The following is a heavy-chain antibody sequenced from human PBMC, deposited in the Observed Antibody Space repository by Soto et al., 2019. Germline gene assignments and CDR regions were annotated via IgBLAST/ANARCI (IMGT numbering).Heavy chain of an antibody. Sequence: ASVKVSCKASGYTFTSYDINWVRQATGQGLEWMGWMNPNSGNTGYAQKFQGRVTMTRNTSISTAYMELSSLRSEDTAVYYCATAYSSSWQDDASDIWGQGTMVTVSS. V-gene: IGHV1-8*01. CDR2: MNPNSGNT. D-gene: IGHD6-13*01. CDR1: GYTFTSYD. CDR3: ATAYSSSWQDDASDI. J-gene: IGHJ3*02.